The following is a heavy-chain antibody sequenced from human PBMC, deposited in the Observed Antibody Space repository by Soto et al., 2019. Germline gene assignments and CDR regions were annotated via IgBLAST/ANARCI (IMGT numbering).Heavy chain of an antibody. CDR1: GGSISSGDYY. V-gene: IGHV4-30-4*01. CDR3: ARVLPENWFDP. D-gene: IGHD2-2*01. Sequence: KPSETLSLTCTVSGGSISSGDYYWSWIRQPPGKGLEWIGYIYYSGSTYYNPSLKSRVTISVDTSKNQFSLKLSSVTAADTAVYYCARVLPENWFDPWGQGTLVTVSS. J-gene: IGHJ5*02. CDR2: IYYSGST.